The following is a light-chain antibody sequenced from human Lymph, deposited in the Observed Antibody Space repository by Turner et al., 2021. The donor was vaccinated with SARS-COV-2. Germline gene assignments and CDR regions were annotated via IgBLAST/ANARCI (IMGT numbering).Light chain of an antibody. CDR2: KAS. Sequence: DIQMTQSPSTLYAYVGDRLTITCRASQSISSWLAWYQQKPGKAPKLLIYKASSLESGVPSRFSGSGSGTEFTLTISSLQPDDFATYYCQQYNSWTFGQGTKVEIK. J-gene: IGKJ1*01. V-gene: IGKV1-5*03. CDR1: QSISSW. CDR3: QQYNSWT.